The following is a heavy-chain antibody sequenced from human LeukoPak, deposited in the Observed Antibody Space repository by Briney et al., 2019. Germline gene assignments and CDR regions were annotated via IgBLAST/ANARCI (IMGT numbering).Heavy chain of an antibody. V-gene: IGHV3-74*01. CDR2: IKSDGSST. CDR3: ARGTGNYGGS. J-gene: IGHJ5*02. CDR1: GFTFSDYW. D-gene: IGHD2-8*02. Sequence: TGGSLRLSCAASGFTFSDYWMHWVRPAPGKGLVWVSRIKSDGSSTSYADSVKGRFTISRDHAKNTQYLEMNSLRAEDTAVYYCARGTGNYGGSWGQGTLVTVSS.